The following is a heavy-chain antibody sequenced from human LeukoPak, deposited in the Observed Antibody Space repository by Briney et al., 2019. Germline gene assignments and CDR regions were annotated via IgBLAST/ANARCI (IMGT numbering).Heavy chain of an antibody. CDR2: ISYDGSNK. D-gene: IGHD6-6*01. CDR3: ARDGHSSSADSLDI. J-gene: IGHJ3*02. CDR1: GFTFSSYA. V-gene: IGHV3-30-3*01. Sequence: GGALRLSCAASGFTFSSYAMHRVRQAPGKGLEWVAVISYDGSNKYYADSVKGRFPRPRENSKNTLSRKMNSRRAADTAVYYCARDGHSSSADSLDIWKEETIVTVSS.